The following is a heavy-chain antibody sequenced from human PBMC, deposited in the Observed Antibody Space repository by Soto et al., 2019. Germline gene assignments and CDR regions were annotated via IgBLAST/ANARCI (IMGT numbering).Heavy chain of an antibody. Sequence: SESLSLTCAVYGGSFSGYYWSWIRQPPGKGLEWIGEINHSGSTNYNPSLKSRVTISVDTSKNQFSLKLSSVTAADTAVYYCARKAARPFDYWGQGTLVTVSS. D-gene: IGHD6-6*01. CDR2: INHSGST. CDR3: ARKAARPFDY. CDR1: GGSFSGYY. V-gene: IGHV4-34*01. J-gene: IGHJ4*02.